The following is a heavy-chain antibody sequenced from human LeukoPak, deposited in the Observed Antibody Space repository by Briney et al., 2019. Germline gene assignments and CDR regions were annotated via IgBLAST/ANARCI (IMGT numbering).Heavy chain of an antibody. CDR1: GGSISGYY. Sequence: SETLSLTCTVSGGSISGYYWTWMRQPAGRGLEWIGRIYSSDSIYSNPSLESRVTISLDASNNQFSLRLTSVAAADTAVYYCARGTAMTIIAGHYSFDQWGRGTLVSVSS. J-gene: IGHJ4*02. CDR2: IYSSDSI. D-gene: IGHD4/OR15-4a*01. V-gene: IGHV4-4*07. CDR3: ARGTAMTIIAGHYSFDQ.